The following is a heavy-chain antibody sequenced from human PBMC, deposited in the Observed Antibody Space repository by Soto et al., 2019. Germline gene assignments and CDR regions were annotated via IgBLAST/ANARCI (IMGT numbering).Heavy chain of an antibody. CDR1: GGTFSSYT. D-gene: IGHD3-3*01. V-gene: IGHV1-69*02. J-gene: IGHJ4*02. Sequence: SVKVSCKASGGTFSSYTISWVRQAPGQGLEWMGRIIPILGIANYAQKFQGRVTITADKSTSTAYMELSSLRSEDTAVYYCASGYYDFWSGYYRSDFDYWGQGTLVTVPS. CDR2: IIPILGIA. CDR3: ASGYYDFWSGYYRSDFDY.